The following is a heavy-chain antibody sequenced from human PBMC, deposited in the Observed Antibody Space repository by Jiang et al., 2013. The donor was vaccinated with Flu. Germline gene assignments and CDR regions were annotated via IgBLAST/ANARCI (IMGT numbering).Heavy chain of an antibody. V-gene: IGHV1-3*04. CDR2: INTGNGNT. J-gene: IGHJ4*02. CDR3: ARRHSRDFDY. Sequence: EWMGWINTGNGNTKYSQKFQGRVTITRDTSASTAYMELSSLRSEDTAVYYCARRHSRDFDYWGQGTLVTVSS.